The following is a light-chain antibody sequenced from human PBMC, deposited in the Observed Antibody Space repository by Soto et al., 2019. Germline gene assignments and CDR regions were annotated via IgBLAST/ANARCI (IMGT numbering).Light chain of an antibody. V-gene: IGKV3-15*01. CDR3: QQYDQWWT. CDR2: GTS. J-gene: IGKJ1*01. Sequence: EIVMTQSPATLSVSPGERATLSCRASQSVSSNLAWYQQKPGQSPRLLIYGTSTRATGISARFSGSGSGTDYTLSISSLQSEDFVVYFCQQYDQWWTFGQGTKVDIK. CDR1: QSVSSN.